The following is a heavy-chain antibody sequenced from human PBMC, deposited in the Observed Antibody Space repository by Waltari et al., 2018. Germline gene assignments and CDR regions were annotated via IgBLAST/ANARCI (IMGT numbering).Heavy chain of an antibody. CDR1: GYTFNSYA. J-gene: IGHJ6*03. CDR2: IKPGKCIK. V-gene: IGHV1-3*01. D-gene: IGHD2-2*02. Sequence: QVHFVQSGAVVKKPGASVKVSCKASGYTFNSYAIHWVRQAPGQRLEWMGWIKPGKCIKKNLQKFQGKVNITRDNIANKAYMELSNLRTEDKAVYYFARDGEGAHGYNYYYYYMDVWGTGTTVTVSS. CDR3: ARDGEGAHGYNYYYYYMDV.